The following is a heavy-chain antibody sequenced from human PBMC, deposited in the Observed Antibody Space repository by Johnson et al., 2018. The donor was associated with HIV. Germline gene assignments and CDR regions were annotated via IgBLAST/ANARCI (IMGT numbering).Heavy chain of an antibody. Sequence: QVQLVESGGGLVQPGRSLRLSCAASGFTFSSYGMHWVRQAPGKGLEWVAFIRYDGSNKYYADSVKGRFTISRDNSKNTLYLQMNSLRAEDTAVYYCAKDRNWGRLFDGFDIWGQGTMVTVSS. CDR3: AKDRNWGRLFDGFDI. J-gene: IGHJ3*02. D-gene: IGHD7-27*01. CDR2: IRYDGSNK. CDR1: GFTFSSYG. V-gene: IGHV3-30*02.